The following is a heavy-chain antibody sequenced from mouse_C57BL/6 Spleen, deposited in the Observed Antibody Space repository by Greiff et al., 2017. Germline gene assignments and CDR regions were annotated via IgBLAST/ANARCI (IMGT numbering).Heavy chain of an antibody. CDR3: ARLGTTVVEGWYFDV. J-gene: IGHJ1*03. V-gene: IGHV1-55*01. CDR1: GYTFTSYW. CDR2: IYPGSGST. Sequence: QVQLQQPGAELVKPGASVKMSCKASGYTFTSYWITWVKQRPGQGLEWIGDIYPGSGSTNYNEKFKSKATLTVDTSSSTAYMQLSSLTSEDSAVYYCARLGTTVVEGWYFDVWGTGTTVTVSS. D-gene: IGHD1-1*01.